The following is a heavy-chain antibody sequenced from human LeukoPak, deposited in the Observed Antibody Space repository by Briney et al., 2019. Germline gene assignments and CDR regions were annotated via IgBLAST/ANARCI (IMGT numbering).Heavy chain of an antibody. Sequence: GASVKVSCKASGYTFTSYGISWVRQAPGQGLEWMGWISAYNGNTNYAQKLQGRVTVTTDTSTSTAYMELRSLRSDDTAVYYCAKQDAEGNYYYYGMDVWGQGTTVTVSS. V-gene: IGHV1-18*01. CDR1: GYTFTSYG. CDR3: AKQDAEGNYYYYGMDV. CDR2: ISAYNGNT. J-gene: IGHJ6*02. D-gene: IGHD1/OR15-1a*01.